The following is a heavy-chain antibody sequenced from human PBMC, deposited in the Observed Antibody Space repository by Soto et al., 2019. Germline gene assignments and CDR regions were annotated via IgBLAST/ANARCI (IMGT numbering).Heavy chain of an antibody. CDR3: ARQKMGAGYGDYVYDY. J-gene: IGHJ4*02. CDR2: IIPIFGTA. CDR1: GGTFSSYA. D-gene: IGHD4-17*01. Sequence: QVQLVQSGAEVKKPGSSVKVSCKASGGTFSSYAISWVRQAPGQGLEWMGGIIPIFGTANYAQKFQGRVTITADESTSTAYMELSILRSEDTAVYYCARQKMGAGYGDYVYDYWGQGTLVTVFS. V-gene: IGHV1-69*12.